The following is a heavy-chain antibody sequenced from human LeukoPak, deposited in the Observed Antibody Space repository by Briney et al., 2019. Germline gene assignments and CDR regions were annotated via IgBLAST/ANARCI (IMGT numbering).Heavy chain of an antibody. Sequence: GASVKVSCKASGYTFTSYGISWVRQAPGQGLEWMGWISAYNGNTNYAQKLQGRVTITRNTSISTAYMELSSLRSEDTALYYCAKDGELAFDYWGQGTLVTVSS. D-gene: IGHD1-1*01. V-gene: IGHV1-18*01. J-gene: IGHJ4*02. CDR1: GYTFTSYG. CDR3: AKDGELAFDY. CDR2: ISAYNGNT.